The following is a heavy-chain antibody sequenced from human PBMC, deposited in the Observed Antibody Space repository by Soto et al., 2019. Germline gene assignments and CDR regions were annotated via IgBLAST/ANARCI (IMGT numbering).Heavy chain of an antibody. D-gene: IGHD3-22*01. CDR1: GFTFSSYA. J-gene: IGHJ4*02. Sequence: HPGGSLRLSCAASGFTFSSYAMHWVRQAPGKGLEWVAVISYDGSNKYYADSVKGRFTISRDNSKNTLYLQMNSLRAEDTAVYYCARIFHPSMIVVTIFGWFDYWGQGTLVTVSS. V-gene: IGHV3-30-3*01. CDR2: ISYDGSNK. CDR3: ARIFHPSMIVVTIFGWFDY.